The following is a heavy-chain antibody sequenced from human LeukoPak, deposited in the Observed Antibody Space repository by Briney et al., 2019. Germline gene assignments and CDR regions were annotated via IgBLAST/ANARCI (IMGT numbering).Heavy chain of an antibody. Sequence: ASVKVSCKASGYTFTSYDIKWGRQATGEGVEWMGGMNPNSGNAGYAQKFQGRVTITRNTSISTAYKELSSLRSEDTAVYYCARRCCSSTSCYNNWFDPWGQGTLVTVSS. CDR3: ARRCCSSTSCYNNWFDP. CDR2: MNPNSGNA. J-gene: IGHJ5*02. V-gene: IGHV1-8*03. CDR1: GYTFTSYD. D-gene: IGHD2-2*02.